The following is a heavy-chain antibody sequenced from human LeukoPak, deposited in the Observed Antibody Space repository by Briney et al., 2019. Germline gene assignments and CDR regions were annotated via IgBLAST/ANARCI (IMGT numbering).Heavy chain of an antibody. D-gene: IGHD3-3*01. Sequence: ASVKVSCKASGYTFTSYDFNWVRQAPGQGLEWMGWISAYNGNTNYAQKLQGRVTMTTDTSTSTAYMELSSLRSEDTAVYYCARDLTSIFGVEKGPYYMDVWGKGTTVTVSS. J-gene: IGHJ6*03. CDR2: ISAYNGNT. CDR1: GYTFTSYD. CDR3: ARDLTSIFGVEKGPYYMDV. V-gene: IGHV1-18*01.